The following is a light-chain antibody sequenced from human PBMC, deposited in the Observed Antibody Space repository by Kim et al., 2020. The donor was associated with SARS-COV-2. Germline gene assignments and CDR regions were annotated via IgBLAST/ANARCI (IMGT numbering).Light chain of an antibody. V-gene: IGLV1-44*01. Sequence: QSVLILAPSASATTGQRVTMSCSGSGSNIGSNSVNWYQQLPGTAPRLLIYVNSERPPGVPDRFSGSKSGTSASLAISGLQSEDEADYYCAVWDDSLNAYVFGSGTKVTVL. CDR2: VNS. CDR1: GSNIGSNS. J-gene: IGLJ1*01. CDR3: AVWDDSLNAYV.